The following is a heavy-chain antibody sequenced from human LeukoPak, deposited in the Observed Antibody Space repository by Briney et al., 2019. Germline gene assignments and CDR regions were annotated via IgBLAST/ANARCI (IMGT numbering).Heavy chain of an antibody. CDR3: ARDGDTTIVNFAFDI. CDR2: ISSISSTM. J-gene: IGHJ3*02. V-gene: IGHV3-48*02. CDR1: GFTFSSYS. D-gene: IGHD3-16*02. Sequence: GGSLRLSCVASGFTFSSYSMNWVRQAPGKGLEWVSYISSISSTMYYADSVKGRFTISRDNAKNSLHLQLNSLRDEDTAVYYCARDGDTTIVNFAFDIWGQGTMVTVSS.